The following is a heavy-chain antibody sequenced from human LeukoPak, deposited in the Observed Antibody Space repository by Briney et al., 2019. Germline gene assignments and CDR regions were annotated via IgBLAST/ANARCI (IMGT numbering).Heavy chain of an antibody. D-gene: IGHD3-10*01. Sequence: GGSLRLSCAASGFTVSSNYMSWVRQAPGKGLEWVSVIYSGGSTYYADSVKGRFTISRDNSKNTLYLQMNSLRAEDTAVYYCARLFSVRGVWLDYYYYMDVWGKGTTVTISS. V-gene: IGHV3-66*01. CDR2: IYSGGST. CDR3: ARLFSVRGVWLDYYYYMDV. CDR1: GFTVSSNY. J-gene: IGHJ6*03.